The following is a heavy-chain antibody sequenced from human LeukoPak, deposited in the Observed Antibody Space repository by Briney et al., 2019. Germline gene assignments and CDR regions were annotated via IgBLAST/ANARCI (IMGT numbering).Heavy chain of an antibody. V-gene: IGHV3-30-3*01. Sequence: PGGSLRLSCAASGFIFNNFALNWVRQAPGKGLEWVAVISYDGSNKYYADSVKGRFTISRDNSKNTLYLQMNSLRAEDTAVYYCARVSGSYHYFDYWGQGTLVTVSS. CDR1: GFIFNNFA. CDR2: ISYDGSNK. D-gene: IGHD1-26*01. CDR3: ARVSGSYHYFDY. J-gene: IGHJ4*02.